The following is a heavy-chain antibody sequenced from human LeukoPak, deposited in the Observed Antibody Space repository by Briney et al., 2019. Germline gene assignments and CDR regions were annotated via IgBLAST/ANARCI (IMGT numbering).Heavy chain of an antibody. Sequence: PGGSLRLSCAASGFTFSSYEMNWVRQAPGKGLEWVSYISSSGSTIYYADSVKGRFTISRDNAKNSLYLQMNSLRAEDTAMYYCARVPYGSGSYPPDYWGQGTLVTVSS. CDR1: GFTFSSYE. D-gene: IGHD3-10*01. CDR3: ARVPYGSGSYPPDY. CDR2: ISSSGSTI. J-gene: IGHJ4*02. V-gene: IGHV3-48*03.